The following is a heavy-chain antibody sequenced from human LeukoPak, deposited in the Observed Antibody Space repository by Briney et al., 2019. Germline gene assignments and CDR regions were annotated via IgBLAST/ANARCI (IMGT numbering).Heavy chain of an antibody. CDR3: AHGSAQYYEY. CDR2: IRSQTAGGTT. J-gene: IGHJ1*01. Sequence: PGGSLRLSCAVSGLTLSNVWMNWVRQAPGKGLEWVGRIRSQTAGGTTDFAAPVKGRFSISRDDSKNSLYLQMNSLTSEDTAVYYRAHGSAQYYEYWGQGTLVTVSS. D-gene: IGHD2-15*01. CDR1: GLTLSNVW. V-gene: IGHV3-15*07.